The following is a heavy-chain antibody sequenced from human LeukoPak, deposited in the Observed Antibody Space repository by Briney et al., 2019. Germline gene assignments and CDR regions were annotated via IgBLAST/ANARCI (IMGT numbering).Heavy chain of an antibody. CDR1: GGSVSSGSYY. J-gene: IGHJ5*02. CDR2: IYYSGST. V-gene: IGHV4-61*01. D-gene: IGHD1-14*01. CDR3: ERDLGSDLTTDPVGWFDP. Sequence: SETLSLTCTVSGGSVSSGSYYWSWIRQPPGKGLEWIGYIYYSGSTNYNPSLKSRVTISVDTSKNQFSLKLSSVTAADTAVYYCERDLGSDLTTDPVGWFDPWGQGTLVTVSS.